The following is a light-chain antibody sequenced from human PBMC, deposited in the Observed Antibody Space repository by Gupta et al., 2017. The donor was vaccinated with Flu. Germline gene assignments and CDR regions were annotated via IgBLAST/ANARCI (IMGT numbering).Light chain of an antibody. CDR2: KAS. J-gene: IGKJ4*01. CDR3: QQYDSYSLT. V-gene: IGKV1-5*03. CDR1: QSLTSW. Sequence: DIQMTQSPSTLSAYVGDRVNITCRASQSLTSWLAWYQQKPGKAPKLLIYKASNLESGVPSRFSGSGSGTEFTLTISSLQPDDFATYYCQQYDSYSLTFGGGTKVEIK.